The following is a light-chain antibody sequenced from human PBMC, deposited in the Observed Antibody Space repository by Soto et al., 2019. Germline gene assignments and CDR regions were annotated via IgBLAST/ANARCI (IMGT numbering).Light chain of an antibody. V-gene: IGLV2-14*01. CDR3: SSYRSSSPLVV. CDR1: SSDVGSYDH. J-gene: IGLJ2*01. Sequence: QSALTQPASVSGSPGQSITISCSGTSSDVGSYDHVAWYQQFPGKTPKLTIYEVSNRPSGVSSRFSGSKSGNTASLTISGLQAEDEADYYCSSYRSSSPLVVFGGGTQLTVL. CDR2: EVS.